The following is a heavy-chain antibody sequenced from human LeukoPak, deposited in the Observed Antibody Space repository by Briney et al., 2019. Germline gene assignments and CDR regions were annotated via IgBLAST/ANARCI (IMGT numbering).Heavy chain of an antibody. CDR1: GGTFSSYA. Sequence: GASVKVSCKASGGTFSSYAISWVRQAPGQGLEWMGGIIPIFGTANYAQKFQGRVTITTVESTSTAYMELSSLRSEETAVYYCARGYSSTSCPFDYWGQGTLVTVSS. CDR2: IIPIFGTA. J-gene: IGHJ4*02. CDR3: ARGYSSTSCPFDY. D-gene: IGHD2-2*01. V-gene: IGHV1-69*05.